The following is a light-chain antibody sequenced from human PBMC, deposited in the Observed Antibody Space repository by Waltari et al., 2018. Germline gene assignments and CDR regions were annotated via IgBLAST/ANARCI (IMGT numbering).Light chain of an antibody. V-gene: IGKV1-16*02. CDR2: AAS. Sequence: DIQMTQSPSSLSTSVGDRVTITCRASQDITNSLVWIQQKPGKAPKSLIYAASSLHSGVPSKFSGSGSGTDFTLTISSLRPEDVATYYCQQYHSYPLTFGAGTKVEIK. CDR1: QDITNS. J-gene: IGKJ4*01. CDR3: QQYHSYPLT.